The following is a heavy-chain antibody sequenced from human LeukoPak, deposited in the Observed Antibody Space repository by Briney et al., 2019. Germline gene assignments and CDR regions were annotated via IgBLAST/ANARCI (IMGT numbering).Heavy chain of an antibody. Sequence: SETLSLTCAVYGGSFGSYYWSWIRQSPGKGLEWIGEINDSGNTNYNPSLKSRVTMSIDTSRKHFSLRLSSVTAADTAMYYCARNSAYSTSSGVNSWGQGTLVTVSS. CDR1: GGSFGSYY. J-gene: IGHJ4*02. V-gene: IGHV4-34*01. CDR2: INDSGNT. CDR3: ARNSAYSTSSGVNS. D-gene: IGHD6-6*01.